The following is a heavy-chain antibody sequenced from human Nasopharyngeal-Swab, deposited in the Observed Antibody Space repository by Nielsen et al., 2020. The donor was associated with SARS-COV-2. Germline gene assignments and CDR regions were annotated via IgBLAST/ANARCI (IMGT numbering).Heavy chain of an antibody. J-gene: IGHJ6*02. CDR2: ISHSGST. Sequence: TLSLTCAFYGGSFNSYYWTWIRQPPGKVLEWIGEISHSGSTKYNPSLKSRLTISVDTSNNQFSLKLTSVTAADTGVYYCARIKSGPYSSLYYYGLDVWGPGTTVTVSS. CDR3: ARIKSGPYSSLYYYGLDV. CDR1: GGSFNSYY. D-gene: IGHD1-26*01. V-gene: IGHV4-34*01.